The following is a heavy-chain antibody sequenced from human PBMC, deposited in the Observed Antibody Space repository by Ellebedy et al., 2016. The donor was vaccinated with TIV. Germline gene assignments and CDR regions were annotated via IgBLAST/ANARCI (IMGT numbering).Heavy chain of an antibody. CDR3: AKGSFPFGDKSERIYSFQY. CDR1: GFIVSTNH. Sequence: GESLKISCTASGFIVSTNHMSWVRQAPGKGLEWVDGYTNYAVSVKGRFTISTHNSRNTLYLQMTNLRTEDTAVYYCAKGSFPFGDKSERIYSFQYWGQGTLVTVSS. D-gene: IGHD3-10*01. CDR2: GYT. J-gene: IGHJ4*02. V-gene: IGHV3-53*04.